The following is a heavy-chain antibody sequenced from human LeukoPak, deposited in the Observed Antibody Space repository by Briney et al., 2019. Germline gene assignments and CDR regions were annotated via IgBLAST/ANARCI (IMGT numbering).Heavy chain of an antibody. V-gene: IGHV3-48*01. CDR3: ARDGGDGYT. Sequence: GGSLRLSCAASGFTFSSYSMNWVRQAPGKGLEWVSYISSSSSTIYYADSVKGRFTISRDNAKNSLYLQMNSLRAEDTAVYYCARDGGDGYTWGQGTLVTVSS. CDR1: GFTFSSYS. J-gene: IGHJ5*02. D-gene: IGHD5-24*01. CDR2: ISSSSSTI.